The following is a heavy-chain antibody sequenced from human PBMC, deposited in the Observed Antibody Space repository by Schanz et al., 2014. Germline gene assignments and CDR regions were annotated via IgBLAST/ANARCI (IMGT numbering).Heavy chain of an antibody. V-gene: IGHV4-59*08. CDR3: ARHGRNDRVEIDY. Sequence: QVQLQESGPGLVKPSETLSLTCTVSGGSIRGHWWSWIRQPPGKGLEWMGYMHYTGITNYNPSLKSRAPISVATSKTHLPWKLPSVTAADTAVYYCARHGRNDRVEIDYWGQGTLVSVSS. CDR2: MHYTGIT. D-gene: IGHD1-1*01. CDR1: GGSIRGHW. J-gene: IGHJ4*02.